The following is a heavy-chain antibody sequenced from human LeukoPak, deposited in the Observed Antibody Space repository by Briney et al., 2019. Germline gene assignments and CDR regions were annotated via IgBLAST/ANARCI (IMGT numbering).Heavy chain of an antibody. D-gene: IGHD3-16*01. V-gene: IGHV3-43D*04. CDR2: ISWGGGST. CDR3: AKDGDKYYDYVWGSSHYYFDY. Sequence: PGGSLRLSCAASGFTFDDYAMHWVRQAPGKGLEWVSLISWGGGSTYYADSVKGRFTISRDNSKNSLYLQMNSLRAEDTALYYCAKDGDKYYDYVWGSSHYYFDYWGQGTLVTVSS. J-gene: IGHJ4*02. CDR1: GFTFDDYA.